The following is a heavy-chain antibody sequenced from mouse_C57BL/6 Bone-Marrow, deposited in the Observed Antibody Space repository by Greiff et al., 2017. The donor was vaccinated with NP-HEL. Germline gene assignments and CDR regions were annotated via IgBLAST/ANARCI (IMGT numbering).Heavy chain of an antibody. CDR2: IYPRSGNT. Sequence: VQLQQSGAELARPGASVKLPCKASGYTFTSYGLSWVKQRTGPGLEWIGEIYPRSGNTYYNEKFKGTATLTADKSSSTAYMEIRNLTSEDSAVYFCARSLIYYYGRDYWGQGTTLTVSS. V-gene: IGHV1-81*01. CDR1: GYTFTSYG. CDR3: ARSLIYYYGRDY. D-gene: IGHD1-1*01. J-gene: IGHJ2*01.